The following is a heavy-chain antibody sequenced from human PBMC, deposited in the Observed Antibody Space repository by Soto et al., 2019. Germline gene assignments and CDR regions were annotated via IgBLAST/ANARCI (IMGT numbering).Heavy chain of an antibody. J-gene: IGHJ6*02. Sequence: SVKVSCKASGGTFSSYAISWVRQAPGQGLEWMGGIIPIFGTANYAQKFQGRVTITADESTSTAYMELSSLRSEDTAVYYCARALGVGATTREYYYYGMDVWGQGTTVTVSS. CDR1: GGTFSSYA. CDR2: IIPIFGTA. D-gene: IGHD1-26*01. CDR3: ARALGVGATTREYYYYGMDV. V-gene: IGHV1-69*13.